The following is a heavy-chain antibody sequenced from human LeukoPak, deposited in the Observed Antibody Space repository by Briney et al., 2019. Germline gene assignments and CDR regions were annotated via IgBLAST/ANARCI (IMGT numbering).Heavy chain of an antibody. V-gene: IGHV3-74*01. CDR3: ARVQQLWLLADY. CDR1: GLTFSSYW. D-gene: IGHD5-18*01. Sequence: GGSLRLSCAASGLTFSSYWMHWVRQAPGKGLVCVARINTDGSSTSYADSVKGRFTISRDNAKNTLYLQMNSLRAEDTAVHYCARVQQLWLLADYCGQGTLVTVSS. CDR2: INTDGSST. J-gene: IGHJ4*02.